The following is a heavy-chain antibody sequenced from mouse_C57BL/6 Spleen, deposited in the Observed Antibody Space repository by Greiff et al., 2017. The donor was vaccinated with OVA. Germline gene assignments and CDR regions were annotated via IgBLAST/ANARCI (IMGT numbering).Heavy chain of an antibody. D-gene: IGHD4-1*01. J-gene: IGHJ1*03. V-gene: IGHV5-4*01. Sequence: EVHLVESGGGLVKPGGSLKLSCAASGFTFSSYAMSWVRQTPEKRLEWVATISDGGSYTYYPDNVKGRFTISRDNAKNNLYLQRSHLKSEDTAMYYCARDGLGRLYWYFDVWGTGTTVTVSS. CDR1: GFTFSSYA. CDR3: ARDGLGRLYWYFDV. CDR2: ISDGGSYT.